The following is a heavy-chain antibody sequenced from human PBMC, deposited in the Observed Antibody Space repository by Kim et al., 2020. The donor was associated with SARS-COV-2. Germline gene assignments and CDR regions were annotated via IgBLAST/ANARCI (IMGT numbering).Heavy chain of an antibody. Sequence: PSLKRRVTISVDTSKNQFALKLGYVTAADTAVYYCARAGITMVVVVSAFDIWGQGTMVTVSS. CDR3: ARAGITMVVVVSAFDI. V-gene: IGHV4-31*02. J-gene: IGHJ3*02. D-gene: IGHD3-22*01.